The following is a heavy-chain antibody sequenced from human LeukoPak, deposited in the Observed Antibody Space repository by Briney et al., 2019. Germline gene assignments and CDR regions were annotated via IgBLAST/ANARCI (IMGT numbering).Heavy chain of an antibody. V-gene: IGHV3-53*01. CDR1: GFSVSSNY. D-gene: IGHD4-17*01. CDR2: MYSGGST. CDR3: ALHINGDYESRFDP. Sequence: PGGSLRLSCAASGFSVSSNYLSWVRQAPGKGLEWVSVMYSGGSTFYADSVKGRFTISRDNSKNTLNLQMNSLRAEDTVIYYCALHINGDYESRFDPWGQGTLVTVSS. J-gene: IGHJ5*02.